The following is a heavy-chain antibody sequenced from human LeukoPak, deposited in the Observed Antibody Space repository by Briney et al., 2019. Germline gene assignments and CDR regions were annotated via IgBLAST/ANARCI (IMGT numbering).Heavy chain of an antibody. V-gene: IGHV1-18*01. CDR3: ARAQYYDYVWGSYYNY. CDR2: ISAYNGNT. D-gene: IGHD3-16*01. J-gene: IGHJ4*02. CDR1: GGTFSSYA. Sequence: ASVKVSCKASGGTFSSYAISWVRQAPGQGLEWMGWISAYNGNTNYAQKLQGRVTMTTDTSTSTAYMELRSLRSDDTAVYYCARAQYYDYVWGSYYNYWGQGTLVTVSS.